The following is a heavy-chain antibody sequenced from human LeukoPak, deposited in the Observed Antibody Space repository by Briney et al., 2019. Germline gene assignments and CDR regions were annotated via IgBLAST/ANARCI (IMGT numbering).Heavy chain of an antibody. CDR2: ISAFNGNT. CDR3: ARDPGLLWFGELLPLTDYGMDV. CDR1: GHTFTSYG. D-gene: IGHD3-10*01. Sequence: ASVKVSCKASGHTFTSYGSSWVRQAPGQGLEWMGWISAFNGNTNSAQKLQGRVTITTDTSTSTAYMELRSQRSDDTAVYYCARDPGLLWFGELLPLTDYGMDVWGKGTTVTVSS. J-gene: IGHJ6*04. V-gene: IGHV1-18*04.